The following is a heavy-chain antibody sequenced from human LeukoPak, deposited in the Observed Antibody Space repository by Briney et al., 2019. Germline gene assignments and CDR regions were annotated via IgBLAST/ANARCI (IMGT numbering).Heavy chain of an antibody. CDR3: ARSVNFRGGMDV. CDR1: GFTFDDFA. J-gene: IGHJ6*02. Sequence: GGSLRLSCAASGFTFDDFAMHWVRQAPGKGLEWVSGTTWSSGTIGYAASVKGRFTISRDNAKNCLFLQMNSLRAEDTALYYCARSVNFRGGMDVWGQGTTVTVSS. V-gene: IGHV3-9*01. CDR2: TTWSSGTI. D-gene: IGHD2-8*01.